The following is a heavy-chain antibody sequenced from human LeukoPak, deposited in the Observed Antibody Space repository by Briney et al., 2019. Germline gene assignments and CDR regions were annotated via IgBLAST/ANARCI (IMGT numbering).Heavy chain of an antibody. CDR3: EKDLVGCGSYYFDY. CDR1: GFTFISYA. D-gene: IGHD1-26*01. V-gene: IGHV3-23*01. CDR2: ISGSGGST. J-gene: IGHJ4*02. Sequence: PGGSLRLSCAASGFTFISYAMSWVRQAPGKGLEWVSAISGSGGSTYSADSVKGRFTISRDNSKTTLYLQMNSLRDEDTAVYYCEKDLVGCGSYYFDYWGQGTLVTVSS.